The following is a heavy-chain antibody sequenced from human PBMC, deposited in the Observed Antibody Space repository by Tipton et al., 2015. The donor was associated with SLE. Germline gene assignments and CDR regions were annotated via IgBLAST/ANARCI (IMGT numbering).Heavy chain of an antibody. Sequence: TLSLTRTVSGGSISSHYWSWIRQPAGKGLEWIGRIYTSGSPNYKPSLKSRVTISVDTSKKQFSLKLSSVTAADTAVYYCARESHSNYGGNLDYWGQGTLVTVSS. D-gene: IGHD4-11*01. CDR2: IYTSGSP. CDR3: ARESHSNYGGNLDY. V-gene: IGHV4-4*07. CDR1: GGSISSHY. J-gene: IGHJ4*02.